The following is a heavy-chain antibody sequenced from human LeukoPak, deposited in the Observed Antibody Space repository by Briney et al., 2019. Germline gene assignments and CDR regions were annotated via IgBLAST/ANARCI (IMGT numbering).Heavy chain of an antibody. CDR1: GFTFSTYG. CDR2: IPSGGGNI. V-gene: IGHV3-30*03. Sequence: PGGSLRLSCAASGFTFSTYGFHWVLQAPGKGLEWVAIIPSGGGNIYYADSVRGRFTISRDNSQNTLYLQMDSLRAEDTAVYYCARDRSGRFDPWGQGTLVTVSS. CDR3: ARDRSGRFDP. J-gene: IGHJ5*02. D-gene: IGHD3-10*01.